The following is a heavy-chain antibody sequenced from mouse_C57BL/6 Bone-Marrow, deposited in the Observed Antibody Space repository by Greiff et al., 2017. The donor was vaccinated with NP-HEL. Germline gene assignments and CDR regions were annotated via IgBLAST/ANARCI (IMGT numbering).Heavy chain of an antibody. CDR2: ISSGGSYT. V-gene: IGHV5-6*01. D-gene: IGHD2-4*01. CDR3: ASPYDYDVAWFAY. Sequence: EVQLVESGGDLVNPGGSLKLSCAASGFTFSSYGMSWVRQTPDKRLEWVATISSGGSYTYYPDSVKGRFTISRDNAKNTLYLQMSSLKSEDTAMYYCASPYDYDVAWFAYWGQGTLVTVSA. CDR1: GFTFSSYG. J-gene: IGHJ3*01.